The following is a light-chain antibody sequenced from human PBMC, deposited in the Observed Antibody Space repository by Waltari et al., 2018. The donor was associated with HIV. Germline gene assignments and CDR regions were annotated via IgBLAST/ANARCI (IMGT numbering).Light chain of an antibody. CDR3: QQSYSDPPT. CDR1: QSISSF. Sequence: DIQMTQSPSSLSASVGDRVTITCRASQSISSFLNWYQQKPGKAPSLLIYTASSLQSGVPSRFRGSGSGTDFTLTISSLQPKDFATYYCQQSYSDPPTFGGGSKVAIK. V-gene: IGKV1-39*01. CDR2: TAS. J-gene: IGKJ4*01.